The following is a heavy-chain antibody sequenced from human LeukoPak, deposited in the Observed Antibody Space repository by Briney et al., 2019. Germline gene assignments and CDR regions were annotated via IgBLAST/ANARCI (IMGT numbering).Heavy chain of an antibody. CDR1: GFTFSSYA. Sequence: GGSLRLSCAASGFTFSSYAMHWVRQAPGKGLEWVAVISHDGSNKYYADSVKGRFTISRDNSKNTLYLQMNSLRAEDTAVYYCASEYYDSSGYTRWGQGTLVTVSS. V-gene: IGHV3-30*04. CDR2: ISHDGSNK. CDR3: ASEYYDSSGYTR. D-gene: IGHD3-22*01. J-gene: IGHJ4*02.